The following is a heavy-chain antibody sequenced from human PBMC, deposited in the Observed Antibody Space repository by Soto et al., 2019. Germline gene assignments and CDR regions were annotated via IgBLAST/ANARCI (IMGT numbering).Heavy chain of an antibody. CDR3: ARIRIATNNYKWFDS. Sequence: PXETLPLPCSVSGAALNSGDYYWSWIRQVPGKGLEWIGHIYVTGAVDYNPSLRDRITISQDTSERQFSLNLRLVTAADTAVYYCARIRIATNNYKWFDSWGQGTLVTVSS. D-gene: IGHD2-21*01. CDR2: IYVTGAV. CDR1: GAALNSGDYY. V-gene: IGHV4-31*03. J-gene: IGHJ5*01.